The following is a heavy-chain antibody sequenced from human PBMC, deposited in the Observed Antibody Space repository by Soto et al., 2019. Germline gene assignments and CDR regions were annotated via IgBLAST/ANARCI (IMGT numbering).Heavy chain of an antibody. Sequence: GGSLRLSCAASGFTFSSYGMHWVRQAPGKGLEWVSFIRSGGSKKYHADSVKGRFTISRDNAKSTLYLQMNSLRAEDTAVYYCASWAVVAATVEYWGQGTLVTVSS. CDR2: IRSGGSKK. V-gene: IGHV3-33*08. D-gene: IGHD2-15*01. J-gene: IGHJ4*02. CDR3: ASWAVVAATVEY. CDR1: GFTFSSYG.